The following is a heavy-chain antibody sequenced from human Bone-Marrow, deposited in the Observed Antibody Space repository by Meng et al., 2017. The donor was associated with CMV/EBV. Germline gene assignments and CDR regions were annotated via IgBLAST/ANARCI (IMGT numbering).Heavy chain of an antibody. D-gene: IGHD6-13*01. J-gene: IGHJ6*02. CDR3: ARDARAQQLVPYYYGMDV. Sequence: GESLKISCAASGFTFSSYAMHWVRQAPGKGLEWVANIKQDGSEKYYVDSVKGRFTISRDNAKNSLYLQMNSLRAEDTAVYYCARDARAQQLVPYYYGMDVWVQGTTVTVSS. CDR2: IKQDGSEK. CDR1: GFTFSSYA. V-gene: IGHV3-7*01.